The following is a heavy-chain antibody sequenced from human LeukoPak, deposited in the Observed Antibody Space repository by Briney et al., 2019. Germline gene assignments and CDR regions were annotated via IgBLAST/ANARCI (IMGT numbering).Heavy chain of an antibody. CDR2: ISSSTI. CDR3: ARDLYSGYDNWFDP. CDR1: GFTFSSYS. J-gene: IGHJ5*02. D-gene: IGHD5-12*01. Sequence: GGSLRLSCAASGFTFSSYSMNWVRQAPGKGLEWVSYISSSTIYYADSVKGRFTISRDNAKNSLCLQMDSLRDEDTAVYYCARDLYSGYDNWFDPWGQGTLVTVSS. V-gene: IGHV3-48*02.